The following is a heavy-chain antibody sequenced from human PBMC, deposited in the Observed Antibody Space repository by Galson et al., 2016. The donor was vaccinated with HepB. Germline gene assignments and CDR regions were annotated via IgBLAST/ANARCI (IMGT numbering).Heavy chain of an antibody. CDR2: ISSSSSTI. V-gene: IGHV3-48*04. Sequence: SLRLSCAASGFSFNTYSMNWVRQAPGKGLEWVSYISSSSSTIYYADPVKGRFTISRDNAKNSLYLQMNSLRGEDTAIYYCARVMHGDYGRVDYYGMDVWGQGTTVTVSS. J-gene: IGHJ6*02. CDR3: ARVMHGDYGRVDYYGMDV. CDR1: GFSFNTYS. D-gene: IGHD4-17*01.